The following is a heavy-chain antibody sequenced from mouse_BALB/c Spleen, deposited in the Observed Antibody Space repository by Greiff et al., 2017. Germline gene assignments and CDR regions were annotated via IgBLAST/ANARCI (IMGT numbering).Heavy chain of an antibody. CDR1: GFTFSSFG. V-gene: IGHV5-17*02. CDR3: ASIYYDSPFAY. Sequence: EVKVVESGGGLVQPGGSRKLSCAASGFTFSSFGMHWVRQAPEKGLEWVAYISSGSSTIYYADTVKGRFTISRDNPKNTLFLQMTSLRSEDTAMYYCASIYYDSPFAYWGQGTLVTVSA. J-gene: IGHJ3*01. CDR2: ISSGSSTI. D-gene: IGHD2-4*01.